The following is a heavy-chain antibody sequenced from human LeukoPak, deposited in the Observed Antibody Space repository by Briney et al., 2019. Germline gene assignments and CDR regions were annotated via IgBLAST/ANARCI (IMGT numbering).Heavy chain of an antibody. CDR2: ISGSGGST. CDR1: GSTFSSYA. CDR3: AKGVDTTMDYYFDY. D-gene: IGHD5-18*01. V-gene: IGHV3-23*01. Sequence: GGSLRLSCAASGSTFSSYAMSWVRQAPGKGLEWVSVISGSGGSTYYADSVKGRFTISRDNSKNTLYLQMNSLRAEDTAVYYCAKGVDTTMDYYFDYWGQGTLVTVSS. J-gene: IGHJ4*02.